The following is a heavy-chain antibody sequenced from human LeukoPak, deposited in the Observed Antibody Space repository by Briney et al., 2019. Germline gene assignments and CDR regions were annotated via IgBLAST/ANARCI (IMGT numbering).Heavy chain of an antibody. V-gene: IGHV1-8*01. J-gene: IGHJ4*02. Sequence: GASVKVSCKASGYTFTSYDINWVRQATGQGLEWMGWISPNSGNTGYAQKFQGRVTMTRNTSISTAYMELGSLRSEDTAVYYCARGTVGPLWFGGYWGQGTLVTVSS. D-gene: IGHD3-10*01. CDR2: ISPNSGNT. CDR3: ARGTVGPLWFGGY. CDR1: GYTFTSYD.